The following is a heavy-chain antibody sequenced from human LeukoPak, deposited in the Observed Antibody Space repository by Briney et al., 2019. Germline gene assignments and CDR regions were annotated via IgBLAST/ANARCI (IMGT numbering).Heavy chain of an antibody. CDR2: ISYDGSNK. CDR3: AKDGGSSSAGDY. V-gene: IGHV3-30*18. Sequence: PGGSLRLSCAVSGFTFSSYGMHWVRQAPGKGLEWVAVISYDGSNKYYADSVKGRFTISRDNSKNTLYLQMNSLRAEDTAVYYCAKDGGSSSAGDYWGQGTLVTVSS. D-gene: IGHD6-13*01. J-gene: IGHJ4*02. CDR1: GFTFSSYG.